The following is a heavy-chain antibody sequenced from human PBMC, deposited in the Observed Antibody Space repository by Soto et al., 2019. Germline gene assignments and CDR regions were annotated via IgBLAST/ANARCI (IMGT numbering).Heavy chain of an antibody. J-gene: IGHJ6*02. CDR3: ARSPYYDGSGRLIGYYNMAV. V-gene: IGHV3-48*02. CDR2: ISSASRAI. Sequence: GGSLRLSCAASGFTFSDYSIFWVRQAPGKGLEWVSYISSASRAIYYADSVKGRFTVSRDNAENSLYLQMSSLTDADTAVYYCARSPYYDGSGRLIGYYNMAVSGQGTTVTVSS. D-gene: IGHD3-10*01. CDR1: GFTFSDYS.